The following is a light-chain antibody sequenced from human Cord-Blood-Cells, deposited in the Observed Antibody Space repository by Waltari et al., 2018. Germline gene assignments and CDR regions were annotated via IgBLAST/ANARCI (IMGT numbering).Light chain of an antibody. CDR2: AAS. J-gene: IGKJ2*01. V-gene: IGKV1-12*01. CDR1: QGISSW. CDR3: QQANSFXYT. Sequence: DIQMTQSPSSXSASVGNXVTITCRASQGISSWLAWYQQKPGKAPKLLIYAASSLQSRVPSRFSGSGSWTDFTLTISILQPXDFXTYYXQQANSFXYTFGQGTKLEIK.